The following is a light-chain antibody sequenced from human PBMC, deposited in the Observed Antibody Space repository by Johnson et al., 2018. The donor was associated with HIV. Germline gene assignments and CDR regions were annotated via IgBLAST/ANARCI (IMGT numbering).Light chain of an antibody. CDR3: GTWDSSLSAGEV. CDR1: SSNIGNNY. Sequence: HSVLTQPPSVSAAPGQKVTISCSGSSSNIGNNYVSWYQQLPGTAPKLLIYENNKRPSGIPDRFSGSKSGTSATLGITGLQTGDEADYYCGTWDSSLSAGEVFGTGTKVTV. J-gene: IGLJ1*01. CDR2: ENN. V-gene: IGLV1-51*02.